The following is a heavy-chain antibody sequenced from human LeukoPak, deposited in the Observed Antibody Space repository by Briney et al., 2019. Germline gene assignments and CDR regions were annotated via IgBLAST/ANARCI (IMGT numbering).Heavy chain of an antibody. CDR2: INHSGST. Sequence: NASETLSLTCAVYGGSFSGYYWSWIRQPPGKGLEWIGEINHSGSTNCNPSLKSRVTISVDTSRNQFSLKLSSVTAADTAVYYCARIWSIAGYSYGWDPNYGMDVWGQGTTVTVSS. CDR1: GGSFSGYY. J-gene: IGHJ6*02. D-gene: IGHD5-18*01. CDR3: ARIWSIAGYSYGWDPNYGMDV. V-gene: IGHV4-34*01.